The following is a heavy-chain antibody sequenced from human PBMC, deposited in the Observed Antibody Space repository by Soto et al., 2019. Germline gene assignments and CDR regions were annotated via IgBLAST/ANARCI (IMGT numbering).Heavy chain of an antibody. J-gene: IGHJ6*02. CDR3: ARDSGSLGYGMDV. CDR1: GFTFSSYW. D-gene: IGHD1-26*01. V-gene: IGHV3-74*01. CDR2: INSDGSST. Sequence: PGGSLRLSCAASGFTFSSYWMHWARQAPGKGLVWVSRINSDGSSTSYADSVKGRFTISRDNAKNTLYLQMNSLRAEDTAVYYCARDSGSLGYGMDVWGQGTTVTVSS.